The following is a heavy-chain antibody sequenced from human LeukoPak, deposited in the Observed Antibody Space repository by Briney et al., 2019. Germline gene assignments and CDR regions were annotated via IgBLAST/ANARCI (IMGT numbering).Heavy chain of an antibody. D-gene: IGHD3-3*01. CDR3: ARDSKGPDDFWSGRYYYYYYGMDV. Sequence: SETLSLTCTVSGGSISSGGYYWSWIRQHPGEGLEWIGYIYYSGSTYYNPSLKSRVTISVDTSKNQFSLKLSSVTAADTAVYYCARDSKGPDDFWSGRYYYYYYGMDVWGQGTTVTVSS. V-gene: IGHV4-31*03. J-gene: IGHJ6*02. CDR1: GGSISSGGYY. CDR2: IYYSGST.